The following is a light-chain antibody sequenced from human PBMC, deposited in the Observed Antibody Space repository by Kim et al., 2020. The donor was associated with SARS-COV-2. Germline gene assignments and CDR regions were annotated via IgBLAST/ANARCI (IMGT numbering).Light chain of an antibody. V-gene: IGLV2-11*01. J-gene: IGLJ1*01. CDR3: CSYAGSPPYV. CDR2: DVT. Sequence: QSALTQPHSVSGSPGQSVTISCTGTSSDVGGYNYVSWYQQHPGKAPKLMIYDVTERPSGVPDRFSASKSGNTASLTISGLQAEDEADYYCCSYAGSPPYVFGTRTKVTVL. CDR1: SSDVGGYNY.